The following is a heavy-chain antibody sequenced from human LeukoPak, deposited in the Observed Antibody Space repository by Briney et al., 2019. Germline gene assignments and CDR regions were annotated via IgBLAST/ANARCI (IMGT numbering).Heavy chain of an antibody. CDR2: IYYSGST. CDR3: ARWVSYCSGGSCYSGDY. D-gene: IGHD2-15*01. CDR1: GGSISSSGYY. Sequence: SETLSLTCTVSGGSISSSGYYLSWIRQHPGKGLEWIGYIYYSGSTYYNPSLKSRVTISVDTSKNQFSLKLSSVTAADTAVYYCARWVSYCSGGSCYSGDYWGQGTLVTVSS. J-gene: IGHJ4*02. V-gene: IGHV4-31*03.